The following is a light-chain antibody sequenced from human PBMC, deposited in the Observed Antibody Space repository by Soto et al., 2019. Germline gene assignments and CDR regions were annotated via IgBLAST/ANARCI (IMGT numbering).Light chain of an antibody. J-gene: IGKJ1*01. CDR3: QQYNDWLWT. CDR2: DAS. CDR1: QTIFNW. V-gene: IGKV1-5*01. Sequence: DIQMTQSPSTLSASVGDRVTITCRASQTIFNWLAWYQRKPGRAPNLLIYDASSLQSGVPSTFSGSGSGTEFTLTISSLQPGDFATYYCQQYNDWLWTFGQGTKVEIK.